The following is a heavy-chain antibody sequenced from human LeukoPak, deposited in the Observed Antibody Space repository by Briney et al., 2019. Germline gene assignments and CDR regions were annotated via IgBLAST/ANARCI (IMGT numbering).Heavy chain of an antibody. J-gene: IGHJ4*02. CDR3: TRDGSLPDY. Sequence: GGSLRLSCAASGFTFSIYWMHWVRQTPGKGLVWVSRIISDGSSTSYADSVKGRFTISRDNAKNTLYLQMNSLRAEDTAVYYCTRDGSLPDYWGQGTLVTVSS. CDR1: GFTFSIYW. CDR2: IISDGSST. V-gene: IGHV3-74*01.